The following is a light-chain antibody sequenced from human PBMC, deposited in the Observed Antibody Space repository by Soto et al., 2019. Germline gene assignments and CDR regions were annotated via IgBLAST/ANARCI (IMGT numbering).Light chain of an antibody. CDR1: QYMSNY. CDR2: DAS. CDR3: QQFDSFFGA. J-gene: IGKJ4*01. V-gene: IGKV1-33*01. Sequence: DIQMTQSPSSLSASVGDRVTITCRASQYMSNYVNWYQQKPGKAPKLLIYDASNLETGVPSRFSGSGFGTDSTFTIASLQPEDIATYYCQQFDSFFGAFGGGPKVEIK.